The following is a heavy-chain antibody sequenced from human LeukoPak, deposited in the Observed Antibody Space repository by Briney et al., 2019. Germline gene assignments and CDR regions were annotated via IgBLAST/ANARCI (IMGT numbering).Heavy chain of an antibody. CDR1: GFTFSHFW. Sequence: PGRSLRLSCAASGFTFSHFWMSWVRQAPGKGLEWVAYIKKTGSETYYVDSVKGRFTITRDNTRNSLFLQMYSLRAEDTAMYFCAREDGYCSGGNCYSYFDSWGQGTLVTVSS. CDR2: IKKTGSET. D-gene: IGHD2-15*01. V-gene: IGHV3-7*01. CDR3: AREDGYCSGGNCYSYFDS. J-gene: IGHJ4*02.